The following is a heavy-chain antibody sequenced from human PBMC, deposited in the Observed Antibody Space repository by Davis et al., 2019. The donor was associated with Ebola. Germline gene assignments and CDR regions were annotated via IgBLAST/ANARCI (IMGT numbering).Heavy chain of an antibody. CDR2: INPNSGGT. V-gene: IGHV1-2*06. Sequence: AASVKVSCKASGYTFTSYGINWVRQAPGQGLEWMGRINPNSGGTNYAQKFQGRVTMTRDTSTSTVYMELSSLRSEDTAVYYCARDGLLWFGELLLSWYFDYWGQGTLVTVSS. CDR3: ARDGLLWFGELLLSWYFDY. J-gene: IGHJ4*02. CDR1: GYTFTSYG. D-gene: IGHD3-10*01.